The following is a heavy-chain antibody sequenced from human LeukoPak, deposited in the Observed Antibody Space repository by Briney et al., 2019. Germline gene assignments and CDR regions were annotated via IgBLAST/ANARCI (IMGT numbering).Heavy chain of an antibody. CDR1: GGTFSSYA. CDR2: IIPIFGTA. V-gene: IGHV1-69*05. CDR3: ARAGGLGSYYGADYYYYMDV. D-gene: IGHD1-26*01. Sequence: SVKVSCKASGGTFSSYAISWVRQAPGQGLEWVGGIIPIFGTANYAQKFQGRVTITTDESTSTAYMELSSLRSEDTAVYYCARAGGLGSYYGADYYYYMDVWGKGTTVTVSS. J-gene: IGHJ6*03.